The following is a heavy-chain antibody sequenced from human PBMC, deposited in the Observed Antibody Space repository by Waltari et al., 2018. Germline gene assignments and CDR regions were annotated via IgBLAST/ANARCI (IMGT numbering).Heavy chain of an antibody. CDR2: VYYTGST. D-gene: IGHD3-10*01. V-gene: IGHV4-39*02. CDR3: ARTFMVRTIRSRGWFDP. Sequence: QLQLQESGPRLVKPSETLSLTCSVSGDSITRSNYYWAWVRQPPGKGLEWIGGVYYTGSTYYKASLKSRVTISVDTSKNYFSLSLTSVTATDTAIYFCARTFMVRTIRSRGWFDPWGQGTLVTVSS. CDR1: GDSITRSNYY. J-gene: IGHJ5*02.